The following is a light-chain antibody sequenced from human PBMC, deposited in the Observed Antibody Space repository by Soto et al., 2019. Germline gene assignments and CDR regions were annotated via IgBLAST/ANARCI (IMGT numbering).Light chain of an antibody. CDR1: QSISTY. Sequence: DIQMTQSPSSLSASVXDRDTFTCLASQSISTYLNWYEQKPGKAPNLLIYGASNLQSGVPSRFSGGGSGTDFTLTISSLQPEDFGTYYCQQSYTSPVTFGGGTKVDIK. J-gene: IGKJ4*01. CDR2: GAS. V-gene: IGKV1-39*01. CDR3: QQSYTSPVT.